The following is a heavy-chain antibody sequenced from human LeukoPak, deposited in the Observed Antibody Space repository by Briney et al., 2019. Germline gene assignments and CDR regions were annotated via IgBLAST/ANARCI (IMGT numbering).Heavy chain of an antibody. Sequence: GGSLRLSCAASGFTFSSYWMHWLRQARGKGLMWVSRISPDGSRAEYADSVKGRFTISRDNAKNTVSMQMNSLTTEDTAFYYCARGTRGTGAFFDYWGQGSLVTVSS. CDR2: ISPDGSRA. D-gene: IGHD1-1*01. CDR1: GFTFSSYW. CDR3: ARGTRGTGAFFDY. V-gene: IGHV3-74*03. J-gene: IGHJ4*02.